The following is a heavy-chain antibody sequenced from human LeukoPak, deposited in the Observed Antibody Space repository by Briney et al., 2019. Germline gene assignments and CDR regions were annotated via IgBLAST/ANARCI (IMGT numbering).Heavy chain of an antibody. CDR1: GFIFSSFA. CDR2: MSYHGGHT. V-gene: IGHV3-30*04. CDR3: ARDPERLAQGYFDV. J-gene: IGHJ2*01. Sequence: GGPLRLSCGACGFIFSSFAVQWVRQARGRGLEWVAGMSYHGGHTYFADSVKGRVSISRDDSKNTLYLRMNSLRVEDTAVYFCARDPERLAQGYFDVGGRGTLVTVS.